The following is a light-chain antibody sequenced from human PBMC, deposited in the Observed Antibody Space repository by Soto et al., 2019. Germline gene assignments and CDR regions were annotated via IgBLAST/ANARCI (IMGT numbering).Light chain of an antibody. J-gene: IGLJ2*01. V-gene: IGLV2-11*01. CDR1: SSDVGGYNY. CDR3: ASYTRTTTLV. CDR2: DVT. Sequence: QSALTQPRSVSGSPGQSVTISCTGTSSDVGGYNYVSWYQQHPGRAPKFMIYDVTKRPSGVPDRFSGSKSGNTASLTISGLQAEDEADYYCASYTRTTTLVFGGGTKLTVL.